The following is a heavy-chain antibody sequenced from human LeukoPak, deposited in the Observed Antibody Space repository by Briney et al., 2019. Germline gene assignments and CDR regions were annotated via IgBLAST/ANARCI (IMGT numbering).Heavy chain of an antibody. Sequence: PGGSLRLSCGASGFSFSTAWMSWVRQAPGKGLEWVARIKAKGFGETTDYAAPVRGRFSISRDDSKNTLYLQMNSLKTEDTAMYYCVIDDYYDKSGPSGADYFDYWVQGTLVTVSS. D-gene: IGHD3-22*01. J-gene: IGHJ4*02. CDR3: VIDDYYDKSGPSGADYFDY. V-gene: IGHV3-15*01. CDR1: GFSFSTAW. CDR2: IKAKGFGETT.